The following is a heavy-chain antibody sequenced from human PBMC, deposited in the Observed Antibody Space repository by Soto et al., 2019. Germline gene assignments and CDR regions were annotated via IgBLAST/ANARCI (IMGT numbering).Heavy chain of an antibody. V-gene: IGHV3-23*01. CDR3: AKKISEYYYDSSGYYSPGF. CDR2: ISGSGGST. J-gene: IGHJ4*02. Sequence: GGSLRLSCAASGFTFSSYAMSWVRQAPGKGLEWVSAISGSGGSTYYADSVKGRFTISRDNSKNTLYLQMNSLRAEDTAVYYCAKKISEYYYDSSGYYSPGFWGQGTLVTVSS. D-gene: IGHD3-22*01. CDR1: GFTFSSYA.